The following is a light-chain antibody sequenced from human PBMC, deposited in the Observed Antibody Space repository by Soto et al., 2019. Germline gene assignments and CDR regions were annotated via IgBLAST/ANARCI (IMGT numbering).Light chain of an antibody. CDR2: AAS. J-gene: IGKJ3*01. V-gene: IGKV3-20*01. CDR3: QTYGDSLFT. Sequence: EIVLTQSPGTLSLSPGERATLSCRASQRVSSSLLAWYQQKPGQAPRLLISAASSRATGIPDRFSGSGSGTDFTLTISSLEPEDFAVYYCQTYGDSLFTFGPGTKV. CDR1: QRVSSSL.